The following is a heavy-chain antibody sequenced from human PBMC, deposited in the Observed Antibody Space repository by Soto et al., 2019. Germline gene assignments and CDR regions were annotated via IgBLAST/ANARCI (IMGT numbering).Heavy chain of an antibody. J-gene: IGHJ4*02. CDR3: ARGPTLRTAIPPLIY. V-gene: IGHV4-34*01. D-gene: IGHD2-21*02. CDR2: INHSGST. Sequence: QVQLQQWGAGLLKPSETLSLTCAVYGGSFSGYYWSWIRQPPGKGLEWIGEINHSGSTNYNPSLKSRVTISVDTSKNLFSLKLSSVTAADTAVYYCARGPTLRTAIPPLIYWGQGTLVTVSS. CDR1: GGSFSGYY.